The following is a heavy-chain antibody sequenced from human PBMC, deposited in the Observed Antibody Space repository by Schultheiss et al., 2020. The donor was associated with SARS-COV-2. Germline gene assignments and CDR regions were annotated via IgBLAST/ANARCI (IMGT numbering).Heavy chain of an antibody. CDR3: AREPPLSGYDFWSGYHTLWGMAV. CDR2: ISYDGSNK. V-gene: IGHV3-30*03. Sequence: GGSLRLSCAASGFTFSSYGMHWVRQAPGKGLEWVAVISYDGSNKYYADSVKGRFTISRDNSKNTLYLQMNSLRAEDTAVYYCAREPPLSGYDFWSGYHTLWGMAVWGEGTTVTVSS. CDR1: GFTFSSYG. D-gene: IGHD3-3*01. J-gene: IGHJ6*04.